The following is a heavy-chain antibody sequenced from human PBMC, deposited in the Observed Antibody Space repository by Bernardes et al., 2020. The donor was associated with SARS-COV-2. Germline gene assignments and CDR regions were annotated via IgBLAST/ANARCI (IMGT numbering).Heavy chain of an antibody. V-gene: IGHV3-53*01. J-gene: IGHJ4*02. CDR2: IYSGGST. CDR1: GFTVSSNY. D-gene: IGHD6-19*01. CDR3: AGLDIAVAGYFDY. Sequence: GGSLSLSCAASGFTVSSNYMSWVRQAPGKGLEWVSVIYSGGSTYYADSVKGRFTISRDNSKNTLYLQMKSLRAEDTAVYYCAGLDIAVAGYFDYWGQGTLVTVSS.